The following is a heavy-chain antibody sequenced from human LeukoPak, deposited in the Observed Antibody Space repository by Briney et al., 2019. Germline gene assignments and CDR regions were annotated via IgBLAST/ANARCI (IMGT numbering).Heavy chain of an antibody. CDR1: GGSISSYY. V-gene: IGHV4-59*01. Sequence: NPSQTLSLTCTVSGGSISSYYWSWIRQPPGKGLEWIGYIYYSGSTNYNPSLKSRVTISVDTSKNQFSLKLSSVTAADTAVYYCARSTFKGTVSPFDYWGQGTLVTVSS. CDR2: IYYSGST. CDR3: ARSTFKGTVSPFDY. D-gene: IGHD4-11*01. J-gene: IGHJ4*02.